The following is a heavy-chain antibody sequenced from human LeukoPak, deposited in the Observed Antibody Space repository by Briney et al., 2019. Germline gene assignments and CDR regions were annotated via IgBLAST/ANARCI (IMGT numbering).Heavy chain of an antibody. CDR3: ARRKADDDGIYWFDP. Sequence: SETLSLTCTVSGDSISSAYYFWSWIRQLPGKGLEWLVNIHHSGSAFYNPSLRSRLTTSVDTSKNQFSLKMTSVTAAGTAVYYCARRKADDDGIYWFDPWGQGIPVTVSS. CDR2: IHHSGSA. J-gene: IGHJ5*02. V-gene: IGHV4-31*03. D-gene: IGHD1-14*01. CDR1: GDSISSAYYF.